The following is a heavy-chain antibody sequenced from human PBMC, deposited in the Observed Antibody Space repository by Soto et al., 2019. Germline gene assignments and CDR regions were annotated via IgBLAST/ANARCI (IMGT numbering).Heavy chain of an antibody. V-gene: IGHV4-4*02. D-gene: IGHD5-12*01. J-gene: IGHJ5*02. CDR1: GGSISSSNW. CDR3: ARGVGVATRNWFDP. CDR2: IYHSGST. Sequence: SETLSLTCAVSGGSISSSNWWSWVRQPPGKGLEWIGEIYHSGSTNYNPSLKSRVTISVDKSKNQFSLKLSSVTAADTAVYYCARGVGVATRNWFDPWGQGTLVTVSS.